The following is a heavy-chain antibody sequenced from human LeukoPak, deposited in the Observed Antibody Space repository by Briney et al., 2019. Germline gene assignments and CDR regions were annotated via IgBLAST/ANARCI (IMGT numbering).Heavy chain of an antibody. V-gene: IGHV4-38-2*02. Sequence: PSETLSLTCAVSGYSISSGYYWGWIRQPPGKGLEWIGSIYHSGSTYYNPSLKSRVTISVDTSKSQFSLKLSSVTAADTAVYYCARDRWFGELAPLDYWGQGTLVTVSS. CDR1: GYSISSGYY. CDR2: IYHSGST. CDR3: ARDRWFGELAPLDY. J-gene: IGHJ4*02. D-gene: IGHD3-10*01.